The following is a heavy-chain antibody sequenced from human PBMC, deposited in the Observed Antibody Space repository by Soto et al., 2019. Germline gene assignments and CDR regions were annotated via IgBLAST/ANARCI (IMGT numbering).Heavy chain of an antibody. V-gene: IGHV3-30*18. CDR3: AKGRDDNSGYYYFDY. CDR1: GFIFSSYG. D-gene: IGHD3-22*01. J-gene: IGHJ4*02. Sequence: AGGSLRLSCAASGFIFSSYGMHWVRQAPGKGLEWVAVISYDGSKKYYGDSVKGRFTISRDNSKNTLYLQMNSLRAEDTAVYYCAKGRDDNSGYYYFDYWGQGILVTVSS. CDR2: ISYDGSKK.